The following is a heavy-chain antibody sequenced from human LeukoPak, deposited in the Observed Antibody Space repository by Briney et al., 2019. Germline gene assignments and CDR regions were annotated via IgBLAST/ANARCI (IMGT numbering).Heavy chain of an antibody. V-gene: IGHV5-51*01. CDR2: IYPGDSDT. Sequence: PGESPKISCKGSGYSFSTYWIGWVRQMPGKGLELMGIIYPGDSDTTYSPSFQGQVTISVDKSISTAYLQWSTLKASDTAMYYCARRVNSGYYFDYWAQGTLVTVSS. D-gene: IGHD5-12*01. CDR1: GYSFSTYW. J-gene: IGHJ4*02. CDR3: ARRVNSGYYFDY.